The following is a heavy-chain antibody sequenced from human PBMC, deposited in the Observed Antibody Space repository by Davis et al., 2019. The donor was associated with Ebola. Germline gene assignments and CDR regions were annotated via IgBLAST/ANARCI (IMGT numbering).Heavy chain of an antibody. V-gene: IGHV7-4-1*02. CDR2: INTNPGNP. D-gene: IGHD5-18*01. CDR3: TRGWGTGGYSYGLDY. J-gene: IGHJ4*02. CDR1: GGTLRTHG. Sequence: AASVKVSCKAAGGTLRTHGISWVRQAPGQGLEWMGWINTNPGNPTYAQGFTGRFVFSLDTSVSTAYLQISSLKAEDTAVYYCTRGWGTGGYSYGLDYWGQGTLVTVSS.